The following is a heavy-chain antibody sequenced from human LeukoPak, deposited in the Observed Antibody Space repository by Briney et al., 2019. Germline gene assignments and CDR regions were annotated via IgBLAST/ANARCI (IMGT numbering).Heavy chain of an antibody. Sequence: SVKVSCKASGGTFSSYAISWVRQAPGQGLEWMGRIIPIFGTANYAHKFQGRVTITTDESTSTAYMELSSLRSEDTAVYYCARAIDYDILTGYYSLTAWGQGTLVTVSS. D-gene: IGHD3-9*01. CDR1: GGTFSSYA. V-gene: IGHV1-69*05. CDR3: ARAIDYDILTGYYSLTA. J-gene: IGHJ5*02. CDR2: IIPIFGTA.